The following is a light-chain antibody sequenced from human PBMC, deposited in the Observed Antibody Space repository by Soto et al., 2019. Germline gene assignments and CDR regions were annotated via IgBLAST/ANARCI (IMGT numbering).Light chain of an antibody. CDR3: CSYAGGYTYL. V-gene: IGLV2-11*01. Sequence: QSALAHPRSVSGSPGQSVTISCTGTGNDVGAYNYVSCYQQHPGRHPKLLIYGVVRWPSGVPDRFSGSKSGNTASLTISGLQAEDEADYFCCSYAGGYTYLFGTGTKVTVL. J-gene: IGLJ1*01. CDR1: GNDVGAYNY. CDR2: GVV.